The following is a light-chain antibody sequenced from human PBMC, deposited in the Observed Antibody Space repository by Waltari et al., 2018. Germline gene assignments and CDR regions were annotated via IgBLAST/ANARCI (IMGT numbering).Light chain of an antibody. CDR3: QQYDDRSYT. Sequence: ERVMTQSPTTLSVSPGEGATLSCRASQDIGSNLAWYQQKPGQAPRLLIYGSSTRATDIPARFRGSRSGTEFTLTISSLQSEDFAVYYCQQYDDRSYTFGQGTKLEIK. J-gene: IGKJ2*01. CDR1: QDIGSN. V-gene: IGKV3-15*01. CDR2: GSS.